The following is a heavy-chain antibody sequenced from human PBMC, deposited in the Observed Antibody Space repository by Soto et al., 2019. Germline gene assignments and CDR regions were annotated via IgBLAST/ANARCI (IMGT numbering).Heavy chain of an antibody. CDR3: TTWFGELFFDY. J-gene: IGHJ4*02. V-gene: IGHV3-15*01. D-gene: IGHD3-10*01. Sequence: EVQLVESGGGLVKPGGSLRLSCAASGFTFSNAWMSWVRQAPGKGLEWVGRIKRKTDGGTTDYAAPVKGRFTISRDDSKNTLYLQMNSLKTEDTAVYYCTTWFGELFFDYWGQGTLVTVSS. CDR2: IKRKTDGGTT. CDR1: GFTFSNAW.